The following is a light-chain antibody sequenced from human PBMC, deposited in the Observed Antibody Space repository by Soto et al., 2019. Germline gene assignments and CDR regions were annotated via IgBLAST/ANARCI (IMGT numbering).Light chain of an antibody. Sequence: DIQMTQYPSTLSASVGDRVTITCRASQSISSWLAWYQQKPGKAPKLLIYDASSLESGVPSRFSGSGSGTEFTLTISSLQPDDFATYYCQQYNSYSQTFAQGTKVDI. CDR3: QQYNSYSQT. V-gene: IGKV1-5*01. J-gene: IGKJ1*01. CDR1: QSISSW. CDR2: DAS.